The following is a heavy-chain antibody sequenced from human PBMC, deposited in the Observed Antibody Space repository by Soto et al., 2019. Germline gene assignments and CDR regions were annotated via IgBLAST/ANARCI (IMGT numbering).Heavy chain of an antibody. CDR2: INPSGGST. Sequence: ASVNVYCKASGYTFTSYYMHLVRQAPGQGLEWMGIINPSGGSTSYAQKFQGRVTMTRDTSTSTVYMELSSLRSEDTAVYYCARAEGSLRFLEWLPHAEYFQHWGQGTLVTVSS. J-gene: IGHJ1*01. CDR1: GYTFTSYY. CDR3: ARAEGSLRFLEWLPHAEYFQH. V-gene: IGHV1-46*01. D-gene: IGHD3-3*01.